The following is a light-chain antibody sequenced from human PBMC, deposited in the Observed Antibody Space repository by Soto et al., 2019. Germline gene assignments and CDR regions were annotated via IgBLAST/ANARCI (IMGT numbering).Light chain of an antibody. J-gene: IGLJ2*01. CDR3: ATWDGSLRTVV. CDR1: SSNIGNNY. V-gene: IGLV1-51*01. Sequence: QSVLTQPPSVSAAPGQKVTISCSGSSSNIGNNYVSWYQRLPGTAPKLLIYDNNKRPSGIPDRFSGSQSGTSATLGITGLQTGDEADYYCATWDGSLRTVVFGGGTQLTVL. CDR2: DNN.